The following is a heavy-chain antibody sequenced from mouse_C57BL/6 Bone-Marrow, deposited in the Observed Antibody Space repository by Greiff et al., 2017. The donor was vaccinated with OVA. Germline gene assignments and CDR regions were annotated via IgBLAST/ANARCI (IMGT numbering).Heavy chain of an antibody. D-gene: IGHD1-1*01. V-gene: IGHV5-12*01. CDR1: GFTFSDYY. CDR3: ARLITTVVARCFDV. CDR2: ISNGGGSI. J-gene: IGHJ1*03. Sequence: EVKLVESGGGLVQPGGSLKLSCAASGFTFSDYYMYWVRQTPEKRLEWVAYISNGGGSIYYPDTVKGRFTISRDNAKNTLYLQMSRLKSEDTAMYYGARLITTVVARCFDVWGTGTTVTVSS.